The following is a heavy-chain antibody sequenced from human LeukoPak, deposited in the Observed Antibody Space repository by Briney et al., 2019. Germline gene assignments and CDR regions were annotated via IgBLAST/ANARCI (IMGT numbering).Heavy chain of an antibody. CDR1: GDSVSSNSVA. CDR2: TYYRFKWYN. V-gene: IGHV6-1*01. D-gene: IGHD6-19*01. Sequence: SQTLSLTCALSGDSVSSNSVAWNWIRQSPSRGLEWLGSTYYRFKWYNDYAISIKGRISINPDTSKNQFSLQLNSVTPDDTAVYYCARDAGWRFDYWGQGTLVTVSS. CDR3: ARDAGWRFDY. J-gene: IGHJ4*02.